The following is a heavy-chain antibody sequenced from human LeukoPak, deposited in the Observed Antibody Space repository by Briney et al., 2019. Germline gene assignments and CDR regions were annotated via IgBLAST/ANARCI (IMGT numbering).Heavy chain of an antibody. V-gene: IGHV3-33*01. J-gene: IGHJ4*02. D-gene: IGHD3-22*01. Sequence: AGGSLRLSCAASGFTFSSYGMHWVRQAPGKGLEWVAVIWYDGSNKHYAESVKGRFSISRDNSKSTLYLQMNSLRAEDTAVYYCARARGVSTGYRPIDYWGQGTLVTVSS. CDR3: ARARGVSTGYRPIDY. CDR2: IWYDGSNK. CDR1: GFTFSSYG.